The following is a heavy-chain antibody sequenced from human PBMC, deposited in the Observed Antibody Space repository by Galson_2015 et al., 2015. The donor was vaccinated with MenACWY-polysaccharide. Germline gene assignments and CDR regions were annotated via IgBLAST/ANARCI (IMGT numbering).Heavy chain of an antibody. D-gene: IGHD5-18*01. CDR3: ARVPGYSYGYYDW. CDR2: INEDGSRT. CDR1: GLRFSSYW. Sequence: SLRLSCAASGLRFSSYWMHWVRQAPGKGLVWVSRINEDGSRTDYADSVKGRFTISRDNAKNTMYLQMNSLRVEDTAVYYCARVPGYSYGYYDWWGQGTLVTVSS. J-gene: IGHJ4*02. V-gene: IGHV3-74*01.